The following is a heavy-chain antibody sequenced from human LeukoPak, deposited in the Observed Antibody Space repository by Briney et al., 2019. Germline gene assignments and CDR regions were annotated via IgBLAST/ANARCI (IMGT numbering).Heavy chain of an antibody. Sequence: SETLSLTCTISGGSVSDYYWSWIRQSPGKGLEWIGYIYHTGSTSYSPSLKSRVTISADTSQNQFSLKLSSVTAADTAVYYCARHPSGRMWLQQGGWFDPWGQGTLVTVSS. J-gene: IGHJ5*02. CDR2: IYHTGST. CDR1: GGSVSDYY. D-gene: IGHD5-24*01. V-gene: IGHV4-59*02. CDR3: ARHPSGRMWLQQGGWFDP.